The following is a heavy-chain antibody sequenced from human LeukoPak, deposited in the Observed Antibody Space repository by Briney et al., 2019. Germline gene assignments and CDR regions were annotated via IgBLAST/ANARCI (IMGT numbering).Heavy chain of an antibody. J-gene: IGHJ4*02. CDR3: ASDPVVGATLGGN. V-gene: IGHV3-48*03. CDR1: GFTFSSYA. CDR2: ISSSGSTI. Sequence: GGSLRLSCAASGFTFSSYAMSWVRQAPGKGLEWVSYISSSGSTIYYADSVKGRFTISRDNAKNSLYLQMNSLRAEDTAVYYCASDPVVGATLGGNWGQGTLVTVSS. D-gene: IGHD1-26*01.